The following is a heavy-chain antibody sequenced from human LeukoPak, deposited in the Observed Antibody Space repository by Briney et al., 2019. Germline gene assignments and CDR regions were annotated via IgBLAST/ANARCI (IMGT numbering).Heavy chain of an antibody. CDR1: GGSISSSSYY. J-gene: IGHJ4*02. V-gene: IGHV4-39*07. D-gene: IGHD3-10*01. CDR2: IYYSGST. CDR3: ARVEYGSGSYYNPHFDY. Sequence: SETLSLTCTVSGGSISSSSYYWGWIRQPPGKGLEWIGSIYYSGSTYYNPSLKSRVTISVDTSKNQFSLKLSSVTAADTAVYYCARVEYGSGSYYNPHFDYWGQGTLVTVSS.